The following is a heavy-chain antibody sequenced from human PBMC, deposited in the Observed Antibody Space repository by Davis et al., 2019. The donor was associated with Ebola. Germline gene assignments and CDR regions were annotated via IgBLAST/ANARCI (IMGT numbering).Heavy chain of an antibody. V-gene: IGHV3-33*01. J-gene: IGHJ4*02. Sequence: GGSLRLSCVGSGFTFSSHGMHWVRQAPGKGLEWVAVIWYDGSNKYYADSVKGRFTISRDNSKNTLYLQMNSLRAEDTAVYYCARVASSGDFDYWGQGTLVTVSS. CDR1: GFTFSSHG. CDR2: IWYDGSNK. CDR3: ARVASSGDFDY. D-gene: IGHD6-19*01.